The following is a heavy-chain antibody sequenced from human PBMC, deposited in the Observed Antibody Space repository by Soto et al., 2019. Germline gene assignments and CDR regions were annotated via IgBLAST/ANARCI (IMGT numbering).Heavy chain of an antibody. CDR3: ARHAIGGASLPLGY. Sequence: QLQLQESGPGLVKPSETLSLTCTVSGGSISSSSYYWGWIRQPPGKGLEWIGSIYYSGSTYYNPSLKSRVTISVDTSKNQFSLKLSSVTAADTAVYYCARHAIGGASLPLGYWGQGTLVTVSS. CDR1: GGSISSSSYY. D-gene: IGHD3-16*01. J-gene: IGHJ4*02. V-gene: IGHV4-39*01. CDR2: IYYSGST.